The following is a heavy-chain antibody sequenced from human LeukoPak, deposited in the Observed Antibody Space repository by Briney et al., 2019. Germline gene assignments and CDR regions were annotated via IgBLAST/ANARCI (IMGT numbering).Heavy chain of an antibody. J-gene: IGHJ3*02. Sequence: TGGSLRLSCAASGFTFSSYWMYWVRHAPGKGLVWVSRINSDGSTTSYADSVKGRFTISRDNSKNTLYLQMNSLRAEDTAVYYCATSGVAGNAFDIWGQGTMVTVSS. V-gene: IGHV3-74*01. D-gene: IGHD6-19*01. CDR1: GFTFSSYW. CDR3: ATSGVAGNAFDI. CDR2: INSDGSTT.